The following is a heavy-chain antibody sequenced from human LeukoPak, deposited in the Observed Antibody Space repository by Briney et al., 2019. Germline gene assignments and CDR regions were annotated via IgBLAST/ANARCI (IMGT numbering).Heavy chain of an antibody. CDR3: ARADFIDAGPYLIGP. D-gene: IGHD3-3*01. CDR2: INTKTGST. J-gene: IGHJ5*02. CDR1: GYSFTDYY. V-gene: IGHV1-2*02. Sequence: ASVKVSCKTSGYSFTDYYIHWVRQAPGQGLEWMAWINTKTGSTSSARKLQGRVTMTRDPSITTVYMDMAWLTSDDTAIYFCARADFIDAGPYLIGPWGQGTLVTVSS.